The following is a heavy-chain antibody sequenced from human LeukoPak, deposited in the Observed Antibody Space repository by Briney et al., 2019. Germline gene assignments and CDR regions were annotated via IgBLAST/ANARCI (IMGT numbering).Heavy chain of an antibody. Sequence: PGGSLSLSCAVSGFTFRSYAMSWVRGAPGEGVGWVSAICGSGGSTYYADSVKGRFPISTDNSKNTLYLQMNSLRAEDTAVYYCAKGPYCGGDCYSGEDYWGQGTLVTVSS. CDR2: ICGSGGST. J-gene: IGHJ4*02. D-gene: IGHD2-21*01. V-gene: IGHV3-23*01. CDR1: GFTFRSYA. CDR3: AKGPYCGGDCYSGEDY.